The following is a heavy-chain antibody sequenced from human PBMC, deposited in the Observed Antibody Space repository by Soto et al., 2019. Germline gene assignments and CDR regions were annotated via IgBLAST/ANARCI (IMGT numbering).Heavy chain of an antibody. CDR1: GFTFSSYS. Sequence: EVQLVESGGGLVKPGGSLRLSCAASGFTFSSYSMNWVRQAPGKGLEWVSSISSSSSYIYYADSVKGRFTISRDNAKNSLYLQMNSLRAKDTAVYYCATNPVGGVAGYYYYMDVWGKGTTVTVSS. J-gene: IGHJ6*03. V-gene: IGHV3-21*01. CDR3: ATNPVGGVAGYYYYMDV. D-gene: IGHD6-19*01. CDR2: ISSSSSYI.